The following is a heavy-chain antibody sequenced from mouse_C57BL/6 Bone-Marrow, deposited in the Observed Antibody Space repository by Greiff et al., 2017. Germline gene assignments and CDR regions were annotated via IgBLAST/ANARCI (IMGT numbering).Heavy chain of an antibody. Sequence: QVQLQQSGAELVRPGTSVKMSCKASGYTFTNYWIGWAKQRPGHGLEWIGDIYPGGGYTNYNEKFKGKATLTADKSSSTAYMQFSSLTSEDSAIYYCARYCYYYAMDYWGQGTSVTVSS. CDR2: IYPGGGYT. CDR1: GYTFTNYW. CDR3: ARYCYYYAMDY. V-gene: IGHV1-63*01. J-gene: IGHJ4*01.